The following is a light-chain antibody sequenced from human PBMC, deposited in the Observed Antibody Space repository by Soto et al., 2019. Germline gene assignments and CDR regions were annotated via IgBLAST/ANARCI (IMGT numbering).Light chain of an antibody. CDR1: QSVSSSY. J-gene: IGKJ3*01. CDR3: QQYGSVPPRP. V-gene: IGKV3-20*01. CDR2: GAS. Sequence: EIVVTKTPATLSVSPPYTPTLSCRSSQSVSSSYLAWYQQKPGQAPRLLIYGASSRATGIQDRFSGSGSGTDFTLTISRLEPEDFAVYYCQQYGSVPPRPLGPGTKVDI.